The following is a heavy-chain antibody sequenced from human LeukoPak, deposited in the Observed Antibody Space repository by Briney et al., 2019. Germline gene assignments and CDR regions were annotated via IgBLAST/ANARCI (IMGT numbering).Heavy chain of an antibody. CDR3: ARVLTSYYYDGSGYPGPFDY. CDR2: IYYSGST. CDR1: GGSISSYY. V-gene: IGHV4-59*01. Sequence: SETLSLTCTVSGGSISSYYWSWIRQPPGKGLEWIGNIYYSGSTNYNPSLKSRVTISVDTSKNQFSLKLSSVTAADTAVYYCARVLTSYYYDGSGYPGPFDYWGQGTLVTVSS. J-gene: IGHJ4*02. D-gene: IGHD3-22*01.